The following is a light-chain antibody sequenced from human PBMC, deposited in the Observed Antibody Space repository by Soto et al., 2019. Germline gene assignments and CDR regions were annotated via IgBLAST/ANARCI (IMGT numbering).Light chain of an antibody. V-gene: IGLV1-47*01. CDR2: RNN. CDR3: AAWDESLSGRAV. J-gene: IGLJ7*01. Sequence: QSVLTQPPSASGTPGQRVTISCSGSSSNIGSNYVYWYQQLPGTAPQLLIYRNNQRPSGVPDRFSGCRSGTSASLAISGVRSADEADYYCAAWDESLSGRAVFGGGTQLTVL. CDR1: SSNIGSNY.